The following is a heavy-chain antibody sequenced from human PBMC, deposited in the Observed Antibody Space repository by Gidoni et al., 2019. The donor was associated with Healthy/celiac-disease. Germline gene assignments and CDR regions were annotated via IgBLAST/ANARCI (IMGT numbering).Heavy chain of an antibody. CDR1: GFTVSSNY. Sequence: EVQLVESGGGLIQPGGSLRLSCAAPGFTVSSNYMSWVRQAPGKGLEGVSVIYSGGSTYYADAVKGRFTIYRDNSKNTLYLQMNSLRAEDTAVYYCAAQGGSYSGLDYWGQGTLVTVSS. CDR3: AAQGGSYSGLDY. D-gene: IGHD1-26*01. J-gene: IGHJ4*02. V-gene: IGHV3-53*01. CDR2: IYSGGST.